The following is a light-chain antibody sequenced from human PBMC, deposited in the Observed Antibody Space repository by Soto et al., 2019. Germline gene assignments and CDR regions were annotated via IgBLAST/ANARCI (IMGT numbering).Light chain of an antibody. Sequence: EIVMTQSPATLSVSPGERATLSCRASQSVSSNLAWYQQKPGQAPRLLIYGASTRATGVPARFSGSGSGKEFTLTISSLQSEDFAAYYCQQYNSWPTFGQGTKLEIK. CDR3: QQYNSWPT. J-gene: IGKJ2*01. CDR2: GAS. V-gene: IGKV3-15*01. CDR1: QSVSSN.